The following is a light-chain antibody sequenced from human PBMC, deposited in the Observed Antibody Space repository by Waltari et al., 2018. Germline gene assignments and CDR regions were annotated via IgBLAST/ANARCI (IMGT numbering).Light chain of an antibody. CDR2: EDS. CDR3: CSYAAGGSSVL. J-gene: IGLJ2*01. Sequence: QSALTQPASVSGSPGQSITLSCTGTSSDVGSSNLVSWYQQHPGKVPKLMIYEDSKRPSGLSNRFSGSKSGNTASLTISGLQAEDEADYYCCSYAAGGSSVLFGGGTKLTVL. V-gene: IGLV2-23*01. CDR1: SSDVGSSNL.